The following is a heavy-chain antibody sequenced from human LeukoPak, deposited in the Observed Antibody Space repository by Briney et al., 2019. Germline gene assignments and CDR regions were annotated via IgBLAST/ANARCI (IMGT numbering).Heavy chain of an antibody. J-gene: IGHJ3*02. CDR1: GSTFSNYG. D-gene: IGHD3-22*01. Sequence: PGGSLTLSCAASGSTFSNYGFSWVRQAAGKGLEWVSGISDRGSSTYYTDSVKGRFTVSRDNSKNTLYLQMSSLRADDTAIYYCAKDLPYYYDSSGFGDAFDMWGQGTMVTVSS. CDR2: ISDRGSST. CDR3: AKDLPYYYDSSGFGDAFDM. V-gene: IGHV3-23*01.